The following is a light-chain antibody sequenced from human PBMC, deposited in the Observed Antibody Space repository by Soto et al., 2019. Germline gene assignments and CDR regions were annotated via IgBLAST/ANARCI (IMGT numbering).Light chain of an antibody. CDR3: QQYGSSSFT. Sequence: EIVLTQSPGTLSLSSGERATLSCRASQSVSSSYLAWYQQKPGQAPRLLVYATSSRATGISDRFSGSGSGTDFTLTTIRLEPDEFAVYYCQQYGSSSFTFGQGPKLEIK. J-gene: IGKJ2*01. CDR1: QSVSSSY. V-gene: IGKV3-20*01. CDR2: ATS.